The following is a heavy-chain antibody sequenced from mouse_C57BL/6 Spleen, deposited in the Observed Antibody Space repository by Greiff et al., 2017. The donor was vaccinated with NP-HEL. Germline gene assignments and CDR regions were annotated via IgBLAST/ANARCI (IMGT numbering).Heavy chain of an antibody. CDR1: GFTFSDYG. V-gene: IGHV5-17*01. CDR3: AREARGAWFAY. CDR2: ISSGRSTI. Sequence: VQLQQSGGGLVKPGGSLKLSCAASGFTFSDYGMHWVRQAPETGLEWVAYISSGRSTIYYADTVQGRFTISRDNAKNTLFLQMTSLRSEDTAMYYCAREARGAWFAYWGQGTLVTVAA. J-gene: IGHJ3*01.